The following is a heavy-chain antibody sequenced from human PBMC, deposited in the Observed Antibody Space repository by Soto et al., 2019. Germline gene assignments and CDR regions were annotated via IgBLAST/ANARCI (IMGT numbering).Heavy chain of an antibody. V-gene: IGHV4-34*01. D-gene: IGHD6-6*01. Sequence: SDTLSLTCAVYGGSFSGYYWSWIRQPPGKGLEWIGEINHSGSTNYNPSLKSRVTISVDTSKNQFSLKLSSVTAADTAVYYCASSIAARLFDYWGQGTLVTVSS. CDR2: INHSGST. J-gene: IGHJ4*02. CDR1: GGSFSGYY. CDR3: ASSIAARLFDY.